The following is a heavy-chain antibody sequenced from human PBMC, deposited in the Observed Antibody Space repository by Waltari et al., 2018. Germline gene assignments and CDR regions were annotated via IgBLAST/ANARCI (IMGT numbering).Heavy chain of an antibody. CDR3: ARDLGAAYDY. J-gene: IGHJ4*02. CDR1: GFTFSSYR. Sequence: EVQLVESGGGLVQPGGSLRVSCAASGFTFSSYRMNWVRQAPGKGLEWVSYISSSSSTIYYADSVKGRFTISIDNAKNSLYLQMNSLRAEDTAVYYCARDLGAAYDYWGQGTLVTVSS. V-gene: IGHV3-48*01. CDR2: ISSSSSTI. D-gene: IGHD1-26*01.